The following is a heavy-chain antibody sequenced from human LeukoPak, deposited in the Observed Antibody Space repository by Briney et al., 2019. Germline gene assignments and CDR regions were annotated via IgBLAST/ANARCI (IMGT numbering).Heavy chain of an antibody. J-gene: IGHJ4*02. CDR1: GFTFSSYA. CDR2: ISGSGGST. V-gene: IGHV3-23*01. Sequence: GGSLRLSCAASGFTFSSYAMSWVRQAPGKGLEWVSAISGSGGSTYYADSVKGRFTISRDNSKNTLYLQMNSLRAKDTAVYYCAKDRLVVPAAATYFDYWGQGTLVTVSS. CDR3: AKDRLVVPAAATYFDY. D-gene: IGHD2-2*01.